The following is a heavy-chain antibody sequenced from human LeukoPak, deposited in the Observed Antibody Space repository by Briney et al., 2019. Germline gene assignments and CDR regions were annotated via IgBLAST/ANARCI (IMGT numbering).Heavy chain of an antibody. Sequence: SENLSLTCAVYGGSFSGYYWSWIRQPPGKGLEWIGEINHSGSTNYNPSLKSRVTISVDTSKSQFSLKLSSVTAADTAVYYCARAGPYGYYFDYWGQGTLVTVSS. CDR3: ARAGPYGYYFDY. D-gene: IGHD3-10*01. CDR2: INHSGST. J-gene: IGHJ4*02. V-gene: IGHV4-34*01. CDR1: GGSFSGYY.